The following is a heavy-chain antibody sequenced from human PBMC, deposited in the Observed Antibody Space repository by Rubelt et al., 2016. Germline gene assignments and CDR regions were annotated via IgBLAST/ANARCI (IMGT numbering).Heavy chain of an antibody. CDR1: GGSFSGYY. J-gene: IGHJ6*02. CDR3: ARDLRSGSGASSSYGMDV. D-gene: IGHD3-10*01. Sequence: QVQLQQWGAGLLKPSETLSLTCAVYGGSFSGYYWSWIRQPPGKGLEWIGEINHSGSTNYNPSLKVRVTISVDTSKNQFSLKLSSVTAADTAVYYCARDLRSGSGASSSYGMDVWGQGTTVTVSS. CDR2: INHSGST. V-gene: IGHV4-34*01.